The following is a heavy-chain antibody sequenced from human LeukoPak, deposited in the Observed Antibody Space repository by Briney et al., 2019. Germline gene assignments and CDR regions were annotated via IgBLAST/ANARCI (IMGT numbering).Heavy chain of an antibody. D-gene: IGHD6-19*01. J-gene: IGHJ3*02. V-gene: IGHV5-51*01. Sequence: GESLKISCKGSGYSFTSYWIGWVLQMPGKGLEWMVIIYPGDSDTRYSPSFQGQVTISADKSISTAYLQWSSLKASDTAMYYCARRLPYSSGWFDAFDIWGQGTMVTVSS. CDR3: ARRLPYSSGWFDAFDI. CDR1: GYSFTSYW. CDR2: IYPGDSDT.